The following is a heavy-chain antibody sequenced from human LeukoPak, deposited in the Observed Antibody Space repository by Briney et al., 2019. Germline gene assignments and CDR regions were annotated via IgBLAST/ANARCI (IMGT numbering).Heavy chain of an antibody. D-gene: IGHD3-10*01. Sequence: ASVKVSCKASGYTFTSYGISRVRQAPGQGLEWMGWISVYNGNTNYAQKFQGRVAMTTDTSTSTAYMELRSLRSDDTAIYYCARSHRYYGSGSYSTIDSWGQGTLVTVSS. V-gene: IGHV1-18*04. CDR2: ISVYNGNT. CDR1: GYTFTSYG. CDR3: ARSHRYYGSGSYSTIDS. J-gene: IGHJ4*02.